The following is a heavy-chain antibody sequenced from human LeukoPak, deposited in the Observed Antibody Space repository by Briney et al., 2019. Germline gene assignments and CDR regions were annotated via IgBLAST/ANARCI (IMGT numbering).Heavy chain of an antibody. V-gene: IGHV4-38-2*02. CDR2: IYHSGST. CDR1: GYSISSGYY. D-gene: IGHD3-3*02. Sequence: SETLSLTCTVSGYSISSGYYWGWIRQPPGKGLEWIGSIYHSGSTYYNPPLKSRVTISVDTSKNQFSLKLSSVTAADTAVYYCARVVSLYYFDYWGQGNLVTVSS. CDR3: ARVVSLYYFDY. J-gene: IGHJ4*02.